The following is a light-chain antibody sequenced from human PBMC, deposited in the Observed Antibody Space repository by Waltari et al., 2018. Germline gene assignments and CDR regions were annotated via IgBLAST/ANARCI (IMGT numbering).Light chain of an antibody. Sequence: SYELTQPPSVSVSPGQTATITCSGGKLGHEYACWYQQKPGQSPVLVIYQDTKRPAGIPERFSGSNSGNTATLTISGTQAMDEADYYCQTWDSSSVVFGGGTKLTVL. CDR1: KLGHEY. V-gene: IGLV3-1*01. CDR3: QTWDSSSVV. CDR2: QDT. J-gene: IGLJ2*01.